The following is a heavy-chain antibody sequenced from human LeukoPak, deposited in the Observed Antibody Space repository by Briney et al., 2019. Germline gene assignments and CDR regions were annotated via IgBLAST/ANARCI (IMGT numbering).Heavy chain of an antibody. CDR3: AREPRSRVGATSSLTDY. CDR2: IYYSGST. CDR1: GGSISSSSYY. J-gene: IGHJ4*02. D-gene: IGHD1-26*01. Sequence: SETLSLTCTVSGGSISSSSYYWGWIRQPPGKGLEWIGSIYYSGSTYYNPSLKSRVTISVDTSKNQFSLKLSSMTAADTAVYYCAREPRSRVGATSSLTDYWGQGTLVTVSS. V-gene: IGHV4-39*07.